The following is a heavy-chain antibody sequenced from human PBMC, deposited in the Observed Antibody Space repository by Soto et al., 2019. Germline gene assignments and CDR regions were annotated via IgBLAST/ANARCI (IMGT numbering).Heavy chain of an antibody. CDR1: GFTFNNHG. CDR2: ISSDGNSK. CDR3: AKDYSDISPFDY. Sequence: QVQLVESGGGVVQPGRSLRLSCAASGFTFNNHGMHWVRQAPGKGPEWVAVISSDGNSKYYTDYVKGRFTISRDNSKSTLYLQMHSLRAEDTAVYYCAKDYSDISPFDYWGQGTLVTVSS. D-gene: IGHD3-9*01. V-gene: IGHV3-30*18. J-gene: IGHJ4*02.